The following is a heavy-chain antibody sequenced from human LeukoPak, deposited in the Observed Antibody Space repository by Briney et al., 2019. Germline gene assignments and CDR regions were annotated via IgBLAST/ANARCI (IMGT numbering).Heavy chain of an antibody. D-gene: IGHD4-11*01. Sequence: SETLSLTCTVSGGSISSGDYYWSWIRQPPGKGLEWIGYIYYSGSTYYNPSLKSRVTISVDTSKNQFSLKLSSVTAADTAVYYCARALDYSPFDYWGQGTLVTVSS. CDR1: GGSISSGDYY. CDR3: ARALDYSPFDY. V-gene: IGHV4-30-4*08. CDR2: IYYSGST. J-gene: IGHJ4*02.